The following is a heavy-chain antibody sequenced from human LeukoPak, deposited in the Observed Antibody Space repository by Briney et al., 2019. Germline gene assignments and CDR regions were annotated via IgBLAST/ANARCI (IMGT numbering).Heavy chain of an antibody. CDR3: ARETGTATVGYYYYMDV. CDR2: IIPILGVA. CDR1: GDTFSSYA. Sequence: GASVKVSCKASGDTFSSYAISWVGQAPGQGLEWMGRIIPILGVANYAQKFQGRVTITADKSTSTAYMELSSLRSEDTAVYYCARETGTATVGYYYYMDVWGKGTTVTVSS. J-gene: IGHJ6*03. D-gene: IGHD4-23*01. V-gene: IGHV1-69*04.